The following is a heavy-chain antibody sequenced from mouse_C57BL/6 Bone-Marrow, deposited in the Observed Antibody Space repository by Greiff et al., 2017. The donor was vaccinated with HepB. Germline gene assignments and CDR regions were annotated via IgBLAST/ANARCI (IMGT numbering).Heavy chain of an antibody. CDR1: GYPFPSYW. Sequence: QVQLQQSGAELVKPGASVKMSCKASGYPFPSYWITWVKQRPGQGLEWIGDLYPGSGSTNYNEKFKSKATLTVDTSSSTAYMQLSSLTSEDSAVYYCARLGTTVVASDYWGQGTTLTVSS. J-gene: IGHJ2*01. V-gene: IGHV1-55*01. D-gene: IGHD1-1*01. CDR3: ARLGTTVVASDY. CDR2: LYPGSGST.